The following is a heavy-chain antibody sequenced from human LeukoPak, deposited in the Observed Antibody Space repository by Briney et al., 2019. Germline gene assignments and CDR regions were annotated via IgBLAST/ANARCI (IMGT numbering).Heavy chain of an antibody. Sequence: PGGSLRLSWAASGFTFSSYSMNWVRQAPGQGLEWVSYISSSSSIIYYAASVKGRFTISRDNAQNSLYLQMNSLTAEDTAVYYCARDPSSWYYYYMDVWGKGTTVAVSS. CDR1: GFTFSSYS. CDR3: ARDPSSWYYYYMDV. D-gene: IGHD6-13*01. CDR2: ISSSSSII. V-gene: IGHV3-48*01. J-gene: IGHJ6*03.